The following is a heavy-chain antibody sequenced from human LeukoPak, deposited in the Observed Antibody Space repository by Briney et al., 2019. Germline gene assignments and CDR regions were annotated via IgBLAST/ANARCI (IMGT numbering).Heavy chain of an antibody. Sequence: GASVKVSCKASGYTFTSYGISWVRQAPGQGLEWMGWISAYNGNTNYAQKLQGRVTMTTDTSTSTAYKELRSLRSDDTAVYYCARYNWNEAALDYWGQGTLVTVSS. D-gene: IGHD1-1*01. V-gene: IGHV1-18*01. CDR2: ISAYNGNT. CDR3: ARYNWNEAALDY. CDR1: GYTFTSYG. J-gene: IGHJ4*02.